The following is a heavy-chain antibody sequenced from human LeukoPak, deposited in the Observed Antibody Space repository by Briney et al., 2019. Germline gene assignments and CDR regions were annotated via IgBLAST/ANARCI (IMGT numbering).Heavy chain of an antibody. J-gene: IGHJ4*02. V-gene: IGHV3-23*01. CDR2: IGDTT. CDR1: GFTFSSYA. CDR3: ARLWPAASSSRFDY. D-gene: IGHD3/OR15-3a*01. Sequence: GGSLRLSCAASGFTFSSYAMSWVRQAPGKGLEWVSSIGDTTYYADSVKGRFAISRDNSKNTLYLEMKSLRAEDTAVYYCARLWPAASSSRFDYWGQGTLVTVSS.